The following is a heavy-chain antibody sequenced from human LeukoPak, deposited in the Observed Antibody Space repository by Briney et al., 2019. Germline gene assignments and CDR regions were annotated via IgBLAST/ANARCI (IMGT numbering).Heavy chain of an antibody. CDR1: GYTFTGYY. D-gene: IGHD3-10*01. CDR2: INPNSGGT. J-gene: IGHJ4*02. V-gene: IGHV1-2*02. CDR3: ARDNGFGELLAQPYYFDY. Sequence: ASVKVSCKASGYTFTGYYMHWVRQAPGQRLEWMGWINPNSGGTNYAQKFQGRVTMTRDTSISTAYMELSRLRSDDTAVYYCARDNGFGELLAQPYYFDYWGQGTLVTVSS.